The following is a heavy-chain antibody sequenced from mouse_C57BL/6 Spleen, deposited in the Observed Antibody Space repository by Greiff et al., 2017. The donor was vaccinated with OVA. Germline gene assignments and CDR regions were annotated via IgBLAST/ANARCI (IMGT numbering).Heavy chain of an antibody. CDR2: IFPGSGGT. J-gene: IGHJ4*01. D-gene: IGHD1-1*01. Sequence: QVQLKQSGAELMKPGASVKLSCKASGYSFTGYWIEWVKQRPGNGLEWIGEIFPGSGGTNYNEKFKGKATFTADTSSNTAYMQLSSLTTEDSAICYCAGRSSYAMDYWGQGTSVTVSS. V-gene: IGHV1-9*01. CDR3: AGRSSYAMDY. CDR1: GYSFTGYW.